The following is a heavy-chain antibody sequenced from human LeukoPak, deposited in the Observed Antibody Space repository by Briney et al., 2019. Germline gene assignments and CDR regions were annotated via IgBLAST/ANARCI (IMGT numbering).Heavy chain of an antibody. CDR2: ISDYNGNT. D-gene: IGHD1-26*01. V-gene: IGHV1-18*01. CDR3: ARDLGPYTGSYYSYYLYMEV. Sequence: ASVRGSCKECGYIFSKSGMGGVRQAAEQGFEWVGWISDYNGNTKYAPKLQGRVPMSTDTSTDTAYLERGSLRVDDTAIYYCARDLGPYTGSYYSYYLYMEVWGEGTSVTVSS. CDR1: GYIFSKSG. J-gene: IGHJ6*03.